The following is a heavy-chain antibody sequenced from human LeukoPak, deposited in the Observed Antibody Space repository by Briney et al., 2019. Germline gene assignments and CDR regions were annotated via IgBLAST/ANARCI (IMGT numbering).Heavy chain of an antibody. CDR3: AKGRSSVVVASSDY. Sequence: SETLSLTCAVYGGSFSGYYWTWIRQPPGKGLEWIGEINHSGSSNYNPSLKSRVTISLDTSKNQFSLRLSSVTAADTAVYYCAKGRSSVVVASSDYWGQGTLVTVSS. D-gene: IGHD2-15*01. V-gene: IGHV4-34*01. J-gene: IGHJ4*02. CDR2: INHSGSS. CDR1: GGSFSGYY.